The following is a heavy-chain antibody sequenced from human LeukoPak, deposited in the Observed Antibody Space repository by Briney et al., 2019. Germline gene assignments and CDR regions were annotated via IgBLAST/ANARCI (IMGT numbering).Heavy chain of an antibody. J-gene: IGHJ1*01. CDR1: GYTFVGYY. Sequence: ASVKVSCKASGYTFVGYYLHWVRQAPGQGLEWMAWIDPSTGNTHYAQKFQGRITVTRDTSISTTYMELSWLTSDDTDLYYCAREYSASEHWGQGTLVTVSS. CDR2: IDPSTGNT. CDR3: AREYSASEH. D-gene: IGHD4-11*01. V-gene: IGHV1-2*02.